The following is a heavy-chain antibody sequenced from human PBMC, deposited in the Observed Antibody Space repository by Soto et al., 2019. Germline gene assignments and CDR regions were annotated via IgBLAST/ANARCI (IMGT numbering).Heavy chain of an antibody. J-gene: IGHJ4*02. Sequence: GESLKISCAASGFTFSSYAMSWVRQAPGKGLEWVSAISGSGGSTYYADSVKGRFTISRDNSKNTLYLQMNSLRAEDTAVYYCAKELWFGELSDWNFDYWGQGTLVTVSS. D-gene: IGHD3-10*01. CDR3: AKELWFGELSDWNFDY. V-gene: IGHV3-23*01. CDR1: GFTFSSYA. CDR2: ISGSGGST.